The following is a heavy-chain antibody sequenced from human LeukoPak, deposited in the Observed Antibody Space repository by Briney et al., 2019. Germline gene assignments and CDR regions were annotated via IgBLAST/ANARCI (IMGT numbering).Heavy chain of an antibody. CDR2: IISTGTI. J-gene: IGHJ6*03. CDR1: GGSISGYF. V-gene: IGHV4-59*01. CDR3: ARAPNYDFWSGYWGTGNYYYYMDV. Sequence: SETLSLTCTVSGGSISGYFWSWIRQPPGKRLEWIGYIISTGTINYNPSLKSRVTISIDTSKNQLSLQLTSVTAADTAVYYCARAPNYDFWSGYWGTGNYYYYMDVWGKGTTVTVTS. D-gene: IGHD3-3*01.